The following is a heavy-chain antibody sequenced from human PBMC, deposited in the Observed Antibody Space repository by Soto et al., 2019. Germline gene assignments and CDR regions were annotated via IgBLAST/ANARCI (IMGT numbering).Heavy chain of an antibody. CDR2: ISGSGGST. Sequence: GGSLRLSCAASGFTFSSYAMSWVRQAPGKGLEWVSAISGSGGSTYYADSVKGRFTISRDNSKNTLYLQMNSLRAEDTAVYYCARDRSDGYYGMDVWGQGTTVTVSS. V-gene: IGHV3-23*01. CDR1: GFTFSSYA. CDR3: ARDRSDGYYGMDV. J-gene: IGHJ6*02.